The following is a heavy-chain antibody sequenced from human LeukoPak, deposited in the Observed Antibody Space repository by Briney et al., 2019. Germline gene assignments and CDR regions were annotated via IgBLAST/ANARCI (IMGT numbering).Heavy chain of an antibody. D-gene: IGHD7-27*01. CDR3: AKYVTWGSLHYYYGMDV. CDR2: ISGSGGST. V-gene: IGHV3-23*01. CDR1: GFTFSSYA. J-gene: IGHJ6*02. Sequence: GASLRLSCAASGFTFSSYAMSWVRQAPGKGLEWVSAISGSGGSTYYADSVKGRFTISRDNSKNTLYLQMNSLRAEDTAVYYCAKYVTWGSLHYYYGMDVWGQGTTVTVSS.